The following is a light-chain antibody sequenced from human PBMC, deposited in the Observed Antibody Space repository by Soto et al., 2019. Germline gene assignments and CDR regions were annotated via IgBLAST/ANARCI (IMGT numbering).Light chain of an antibody. J-gene: IGKJ1*01. V-gene: IGKV1-12*02. CDR1: QGISTY. Sequence: DIQMTQSPSSVSASVGDRVTITCRASQGISTYLAWYQQEPGKAPKLLIYGASSLQSGVPSRFSGSGSGTEFTLTITSLQAEDFATYYCQQANSFPWTFGQGTKVEIK. CDR2: GAS. CDR3: QQANSFPWT.